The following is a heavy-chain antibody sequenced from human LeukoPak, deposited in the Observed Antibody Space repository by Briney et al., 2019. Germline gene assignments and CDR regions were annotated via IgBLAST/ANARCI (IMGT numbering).Heavy chain of an antibody. V-gene: IGHV1-46*01. CDR3: ARVSALEWYYYYGMDV. D-gene: IGHD2-8*01. CDR2: INPSGGST. Sequence: ASVKVSCKASGYTLTSYYMHWVRQAPGQGLEWMGIINPSGGSTSYAQKFQGRVTMTRDTSTSTVYMELSSLRSEDTAVYYCARVSALEWYYYYGMDVWGQGTTVTVSS. CDR1: GYTLTSYY. J-gene: IGHJ6*02.